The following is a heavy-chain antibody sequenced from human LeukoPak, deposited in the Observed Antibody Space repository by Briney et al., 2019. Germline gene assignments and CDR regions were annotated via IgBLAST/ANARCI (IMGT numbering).Heavy chain of an antibody. J-gene: IGHJ5*02. CDR2: IKQDGSEK. Sequence: GGSLRLSCAASGFTFSSYWMSWVRQAPGKGLEWVANIKQDGSEKYYVDSVKGRFTISRDNAKNSLYLQMNSLRAEDTAVYYCAKAYDFWSGINWFDPWGQGTLVTVSS. CDR3: AKAYDFWSGINWFDP. D-gene: IGHD3-3*01. V-gene: IGHV3-7*03. CDR1: GFTFSSYW.